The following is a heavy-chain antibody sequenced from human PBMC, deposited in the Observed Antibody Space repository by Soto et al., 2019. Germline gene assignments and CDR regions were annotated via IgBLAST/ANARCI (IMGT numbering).Heavy chain of an antibody. V-gene: IGHV4-31*03. D-gene: IGHD4-17*01. CDR3: ARDLLSVRHDAFDI. J-gene: IGHJ3*02. Sequence: SETLSLTCTVSDGSISSGGYYWSWIRQHPGKGLEWIGYIYYSGSTYYNPSLKSRVTISVDTSKNQFSLKLSSVTAADTAVYYCARDLLSVRHDAFDIWGQGTMVTVSS. CDR2: IYYSGST. CDR1: DGSISSGGYY.